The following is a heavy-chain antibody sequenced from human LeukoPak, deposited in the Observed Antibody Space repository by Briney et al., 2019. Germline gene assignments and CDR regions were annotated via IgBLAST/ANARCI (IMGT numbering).Heavy chain of an antibody. Sequence: SETLSLTCAVYGGSFSGYYWSWIRQPPGKGLEWIGEINHSGSTNYNPSLKGRVTISVDTSKNQFSLKLSSVTAADTAVYYCARGRVLLWFGTAEYFQHWGQGTLVTVSS. D-gene: IGHD3-10*01. CDR1: GGSFSGYY. J-gene: IGHJ1*01. CDR3: ARGRVLLWFGTAEYFQH. V-gene: IGHV4-34*01. CDR2: INHSGST.